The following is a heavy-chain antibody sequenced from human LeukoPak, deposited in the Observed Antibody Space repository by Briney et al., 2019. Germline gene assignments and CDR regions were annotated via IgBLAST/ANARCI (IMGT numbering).Heavy chain of an antibody. CDR1: GFTFSGSA. Sequence: GGSLRLSCAASGFTFSGSAMHWVRQASGKGLEWVGRIRSKANSYATAYAASVKGRFTISRDDSKNTAYLQMNSLKTEDTAVYYCAKLLTGGYYSTLYYYGLDVWGQGTTVTVSS. V-gene: IGHV3-73*01. J-gene: IGHJ6*02. CDR3: AKLLTGGYYSTLYYYGLDV. CDR2: IRSKANSYAT. D-gene: IGHD2-8*02.